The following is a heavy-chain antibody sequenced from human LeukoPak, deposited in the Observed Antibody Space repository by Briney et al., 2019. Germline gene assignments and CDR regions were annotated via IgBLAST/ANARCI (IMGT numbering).Heavy chain of an antibody. CDR1: GGSISSSNW. D-gene: IGHD6-19*01. Sequence: SGTLSLTFAVSGGSISSSNWWSWVRQPPGKGLEWNGEIYHSGSTNYNPSLKSRFTISVDKSKNQFSLKLSSVTAADTAVYYCARDPAVAGAYYFDYWGQGTLVTVSS. CDR3: ARDPAVAGAYYFDY. CDR2: IYHSGST. J-gene: IGHJ4*02. V-gene: IGHV4-4*02.